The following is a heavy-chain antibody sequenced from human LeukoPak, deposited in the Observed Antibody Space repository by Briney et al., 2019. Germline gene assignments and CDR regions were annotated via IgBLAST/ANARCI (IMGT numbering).Heavy chain of an antibody. CDR1: GDSVSSNRSA. CDR3: ARGTPFAI. D-gene: IGHD1-7*01. J-gene: IGHJ3*02. V-gene: IGHV6-1*01. CDR2: TYYRSKWFN. Sequence: SQTLSLTCAISGDSVSSNRSAWNWIRQSPSRGLEWLGRTYYRSKWFNDYAVSVKSRITISPDTSKNQFSLQLNSVTLEDTAVYYCARGTPFAIWGQGMMISVSS.